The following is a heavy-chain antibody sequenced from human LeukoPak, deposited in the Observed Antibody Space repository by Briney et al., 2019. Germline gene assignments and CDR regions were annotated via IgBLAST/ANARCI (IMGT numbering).Heavy chain of an antibody. J-gene: IGHJ5*02. V-gene: IGHV4-59*01. CDR1: GGSISSYY. Sequence: SETLSLTCTVSGGSISSYYWSWLRPPPGKGLEWIGYIYYSGSTNYNPSLKSRVTISVDTSKNQFSLKLSSVTAADTAVYYCARGGLRYFDWLLPERGDNWFDPWGQGTLVTVSS. D-gene: IGHD3-9*01. CDR3: ARGGLRYFDWLLPERGDNWFDP. CDR2: IYYSGST.